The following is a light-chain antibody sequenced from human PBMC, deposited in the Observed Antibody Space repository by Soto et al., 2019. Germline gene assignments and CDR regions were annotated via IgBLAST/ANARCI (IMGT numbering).Light chain of an antibody. V-gene: IGLV2-14*01. Sequence: QSALTQPASVSGSPGQSITISCTGTSSDVGGYNYVSWYQQHPGKAPKLVIYDVSNRPPGVSNRFSGSKSGNTASLTISGLQAEDEADYYCSSYTSSSTLVFGTGTKLTVL. CDR1: SSDVGGYNY. CDR2: DVS. CDR3: SSYTSSSTLV. J-gene: IGLJ1*01.